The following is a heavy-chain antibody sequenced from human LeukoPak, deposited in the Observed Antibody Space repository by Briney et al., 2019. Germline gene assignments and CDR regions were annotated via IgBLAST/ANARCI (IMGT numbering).Heavy chain of an antibody. Sequence: SQTLSLTCVVSGGSISSGGYSWNWIRQPPGKGLEWIGYIYHSGSTYYNPSLKSRVTLSLDRSKNQFSLKLSSVTAADTVVFYSAREGYDILTGYYRDYWGQGTLVTVSS. CDR3: AREGYDILTGYYRDY. CDR2: IYHSGST. V-gene: IGHV4-30-2*01. J-gene: IGHJ4*02. D-gene: IGHD3-9*01. CDR1: GGSISSGGYS.